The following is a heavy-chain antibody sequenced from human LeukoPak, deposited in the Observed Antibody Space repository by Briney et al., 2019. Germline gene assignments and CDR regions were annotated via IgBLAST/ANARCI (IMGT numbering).Heavy chain of an antibody. CDR1: GFTFSSYE. D-gene: IGHD6-13*01. V-gene: IGHV3-48*03. CDR3: ARGVAAAGTHLGPWFDP. CDR2: ISSSGSTI. J-gene: IGHJ5*02. Sequence: PGGSLRLSCAASGFTFSSYEMNWVRQAPGKGLEWVSYISSSGSTIYYADSVKGRFTISRDNAKNSLYLQMNSLRAEDTAVYYCARGVAAAGTHLGPWFDPWGQGTPVTVSS.